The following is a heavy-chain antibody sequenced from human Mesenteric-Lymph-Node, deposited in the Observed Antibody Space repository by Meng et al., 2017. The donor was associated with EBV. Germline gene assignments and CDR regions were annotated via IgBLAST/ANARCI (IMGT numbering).Heavy chain of an antibody. Sequence: QGQLPQSGPGLLKPSQTLSLTCAISGDSVSRSSAALNWIRQSPSRGLEWLGRTYYRSKWYNDYAVSVKSRITINTETSKNQLSLQLSSVTPEDTAVYYCARDRGDSGLDYWGQGTLVTVSS. CDR3: ARDRGDSGLDY. V-gene: IGHV6-1*01. CDR2: TYYRSKWYN. CDR1: GDSVSRSSAA. D-gene: IGHD2-21*02. J-gene: IGHJ4*02.